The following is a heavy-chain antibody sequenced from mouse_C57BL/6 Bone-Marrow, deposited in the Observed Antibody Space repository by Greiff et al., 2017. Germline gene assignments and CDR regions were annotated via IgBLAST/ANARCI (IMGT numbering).Heavy chain of an antibody. CDR2: IWRGGST. D-gene: IGHD1-1*02. CDR1: GFSLTSYG. CDR3: ARGGGCTY. Sequence: VTLVESGPGLVQPSQSLSITCTVSGFSLTSYGVHWVRQSPGKGLELLGVIWRGGSTDYNADFMSRLSITKDNSKSQVFFKMNSLKADDTAIYYCARGGGCTYWGQGTRVTVSA. V-gene: IGHV2-5*01. J-gene: IGHJ3*01.